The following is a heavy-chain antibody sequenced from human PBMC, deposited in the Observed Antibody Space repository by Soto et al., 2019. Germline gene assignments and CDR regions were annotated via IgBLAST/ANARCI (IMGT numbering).Heavy chain of an antibody. CDR3: TRLYVKERYCSGGSCPVPIDY. Sequence: GGSLRLSCAASGFTFSGSAMHWVRQASGKGLEWVGRIRSKANSYATAYAASVKGRFTISRDDSKNTAYLQMNSLKTEDTAVYYCTRLYVKERYCSGGSCPVPIDYWGQGTLVTVSS. CDR1: GFTFSGSA. J-gene: IGHJ4*02. CDR2: IRSKANSYAT. D-gene: IGHD2-15*01. V-gene: IGHV3-73*01.